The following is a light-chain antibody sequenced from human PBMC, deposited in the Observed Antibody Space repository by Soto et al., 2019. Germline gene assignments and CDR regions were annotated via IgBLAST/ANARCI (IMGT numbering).Light chain of an antibody. V-gene: IGKV1-8*01. Sequence: AIRMTQSPASLSVSTGDRVTXTCRASQCIRSCLAWYQQKPGKAPKLLIYTGSTLESGVPSRFSGSGSGTDFTLTISCLQSEDFAPYYCQQYCIWPGTFGRGGKVDIK. J-gene: IGKJ1*01. CDR1: QCIRSC. CDR2: TGS. CDR3: QQYCIWPGT.